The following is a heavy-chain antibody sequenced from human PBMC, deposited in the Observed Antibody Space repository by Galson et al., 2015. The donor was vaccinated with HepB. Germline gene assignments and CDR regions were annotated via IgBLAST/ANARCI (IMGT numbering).Heavy chain of an antibody. CDR3: ASHDYGDYASFDY. D-gene: IGHD4-17*01. CDR1: GFTFSNYW. V-gene: IGHV3-7*03. Sequence: SLRLSCAASGFTFSNYWMSWVRQAPGKGLEWVANIKQDGGEKYYVDSVKGRFTISRDNAKNSPYLQMNSLRAEDTAVYYCASHDYGDYASFDYWGQGTLVTVSS. J-gene: IGHJ4*02. CDR2: IKQDGGEK.